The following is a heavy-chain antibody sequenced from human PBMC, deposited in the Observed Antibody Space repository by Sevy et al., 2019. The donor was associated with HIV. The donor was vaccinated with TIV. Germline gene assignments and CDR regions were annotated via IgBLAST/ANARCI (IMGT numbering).Heavy chain of an antibody. CDR2: FDPEDGET. CDR3: ARHVAIFGVVISVVDY. CDR1: GYTLTELS. Sequence: ASVKVSCKVSGYTLTELSMHWVRQAPGKGLEWMGGFDPEDGETIYAQKFQGRVTMTEDTSTDTAYMEPCSLRSEDTAVYYCARHVAIFGVVISVVDYWGQGTLVTVSS. V-gene: IGHV1-24*01. J-gene: IGHJ4*02. D-gene: IGHD3-3*01.